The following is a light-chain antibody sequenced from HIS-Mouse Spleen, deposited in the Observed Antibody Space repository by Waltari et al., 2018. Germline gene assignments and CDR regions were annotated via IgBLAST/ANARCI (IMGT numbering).Light chain of an antibody. CDR2: GSS. V-gene: IGKV3D-7*01. J-gene: IGKJ4*01. CDR1: PSVGRSN. CDR3: QHDFNLPLT. Sequence: PVERVSFAGTASPSVGRSNLTWYQQKPGQAPRLRIYGSSTRATGIPARFSGSGSGTDFTLTISSLKPEDFAVYYCQHDFNLPLTFGGGTKVEIK.